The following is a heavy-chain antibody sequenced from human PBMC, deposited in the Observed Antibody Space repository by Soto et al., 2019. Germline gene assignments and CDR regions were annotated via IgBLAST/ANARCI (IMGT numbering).Heavy chain of an antibody. Sequence: GGPLSLSCAASGYSFSSYTMNWGRKAQGTGLEWVWSVSSSSSSIYYADSVKGRFTIPRDNAKNSLYLQMNSLRAEDTAVYYCVRRRYFDYWGQGTRVTVSS. CDR1: GYSFSSYT. CDR2: VSSSSSSI. J-gene: IGHJ4*02. V-gene: IGHV3-21*01. CDR3: VRRRYFDY.